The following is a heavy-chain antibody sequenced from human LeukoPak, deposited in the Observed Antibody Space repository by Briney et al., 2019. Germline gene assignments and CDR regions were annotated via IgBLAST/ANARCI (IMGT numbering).Heavy chain of an antibody. V-gene: IGHV3-30*02. CDR3: AKDFDYYDSSGYYHGSHYFDY. J-gene: IGHJ4*02. D-gene: IGHD3-22*01. Sequence: GGSLRLSFAASGFTFSSYGMHWVRQAPGKGLEWVAFIRYDGSNKYYADSVKGRFTISRDNSKNTLYLQMNSLRAEDTAVYYCAKDFDYYDSSGYYHGSHYFDYWGQGTLVTVSS. CDR1: GFTFSSYG. CDR2: IRYDGSNK.